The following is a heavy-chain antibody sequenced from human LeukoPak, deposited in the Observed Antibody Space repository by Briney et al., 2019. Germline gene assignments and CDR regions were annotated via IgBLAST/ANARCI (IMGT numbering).Heavy chain of an antibody. CDR2: ISYDGSNK. J-gene: IGHJ4*02. Sequence: GGSQRLSCAASGFTFSSYGMHWVRQAPGKGLEWVAVISYDGSNKYYADSVKGRFTISRDNSKNTLYLQMNSLRAEDTAVYYCAQEGSYGSLDYWGQGTLVTVSS. V-gene: IGHV3-30*18. CDR1: GFTFSSYG. CDR3: AQEGSYGSLDY. D-gene: IGHD5-18*01.